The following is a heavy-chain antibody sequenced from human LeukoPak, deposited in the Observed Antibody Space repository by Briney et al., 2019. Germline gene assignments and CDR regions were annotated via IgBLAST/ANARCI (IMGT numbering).Heavy chain of an antibody. J-gene: IGHJ4*02. D-gene: IGHD6-19*01. CDR3: SKGYSGGWYDFDS. CDR1: GFSFSNYA. V-gene: IGHV3-23*01. Sequence: GGSLRLSCAASGFSFSNYAMSWVRQAPGRGLEGVSHISYSVVTTYYAESVKGRFTISRDNSKNTLYLQMDSLRAGDTDMYYFSKGYSGGWYDFDSWGQGALVTVSA. CDR2: ISYSVVTT.